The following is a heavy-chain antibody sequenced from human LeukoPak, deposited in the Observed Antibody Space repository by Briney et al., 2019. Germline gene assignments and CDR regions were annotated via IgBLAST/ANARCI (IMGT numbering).Heavy chain of an antibody. Sequence: ASVKVSCKASGYTFTSYGISWVRQAPGQGLEWMGWISAYNGNTNYAQKPQGRVTMTTDTSTSTAYMELRSLRSDDTAVYYCARDGAENVWSGYLHYGMDVWGQGTTVTVSS. J-gene: IGHJ6*02. CDR3: ARDGAENVWSGYLHYGMDV. CDR2: ISAYNGNT. D-gene: IGHD3-3*01. V-gene: IGHV1-18*01. CDR1: GYTFTSYG.